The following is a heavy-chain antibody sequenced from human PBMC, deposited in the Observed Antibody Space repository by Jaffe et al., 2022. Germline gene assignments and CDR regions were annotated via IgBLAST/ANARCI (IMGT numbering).Heavy chain of an antibody. V-gene: IGHV4-59*01. D-gene: IGHD5-12*01. CDR3: ARGFSGYDTGASDI. J-gene: IGHJ3*02. Sequence: QVQLQESGPGLVKPSETLSLTCTVSGGSFSSYYWSWIRQPPGKGLEWIGYMYYSGSTNYNPSLKSRVTISVDTSKNQFSLRLSSVTAADTAVYYCARGFSGYDTGASDIWGQGTMVTVSS. CDR2: MYYSGST. CDR1: GGSFSSYY.